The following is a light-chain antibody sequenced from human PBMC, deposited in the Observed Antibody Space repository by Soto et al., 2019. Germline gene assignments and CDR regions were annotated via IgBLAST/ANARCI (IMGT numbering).Light chain of an antibody. V-gene: IGKV3D-20*02. J-gene: IGKJ3*01. CDR1: QSVSSSY. CDR2: GAS. CDR3: QQRGNWPPT. Sequence: EIVLTQSPGTLSLSPGERATLSCRASQSVSSSYLAWYQQKPGQAPRLLIYGASSRATGIPDRFSGSGSGTDFTLTISSLEPEDFAVYFCQQRGNWPPTFGPGTKVDI.